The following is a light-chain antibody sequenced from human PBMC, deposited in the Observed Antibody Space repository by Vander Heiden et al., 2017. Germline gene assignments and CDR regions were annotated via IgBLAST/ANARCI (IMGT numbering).Light chain of an antibody. Sequence: QAGLTQPPSVSKGLRQTAPPTFTGNSNNVGNQGAAWLQQHQGQPPKLLSYRNNNRPSGISERFSASRSGNTASLTITGLQPEDEADYYCSAWDSSLSAWVFGGGTKLTVL. V-gene: IGLV10-54*04. CDR3: SAWDSSLSAWV. CDR2: RNN. J-gene: IGLJ3*02. CDR1: SNNVGNQG.